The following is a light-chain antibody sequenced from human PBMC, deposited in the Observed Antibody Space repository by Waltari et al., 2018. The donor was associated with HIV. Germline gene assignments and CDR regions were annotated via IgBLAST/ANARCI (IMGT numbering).Light chain of an antibody. CDR2: EVS. CDR1: SSDVGGANS. V-gene: IGLV2-8*01. CDR3: SSYAGSNNLV. Sequence: QPAPTPPPSASGPPGPSATIPCTGPSSDVGGANSAPGYQQHPGNAPKLMIYEVSKRPSGVPDRFSGSKSGNTASLTVSGLQAGDEADYYCSSYAGSNNLVFGGGTKLTVL. J-gene: IGLJ2*01.